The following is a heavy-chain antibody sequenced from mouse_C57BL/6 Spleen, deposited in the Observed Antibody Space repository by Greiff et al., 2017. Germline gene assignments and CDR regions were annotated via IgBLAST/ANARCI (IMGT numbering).Heavy chain of an antibody. J-gene: IGHJ4*01. CDR1: GYTFTSYW. Sequence: VQLQQPGAELVRPGSSVKLSCKASGYTFTSYWMHWVKQRPIQGLEWIGNIDPSDSETHYNQKFKDKATLTVDKSSSTAYMQLSSLTSEDSAVYYCARERFTTVVATGGAMDYWGQGTSVTVSS. V-gene: IGHV1-52*01. CDR2: IDPSDSET. D-gene: IGHD1-1*01. CDR3: ARERFTTVVATGGAMDY.